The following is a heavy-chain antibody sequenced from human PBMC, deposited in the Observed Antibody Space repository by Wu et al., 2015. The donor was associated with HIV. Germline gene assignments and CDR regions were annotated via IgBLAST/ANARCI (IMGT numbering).Heavy chain of an antibody. CDR3: ARDFCSGGFCHYFFDY. D-gene: IGHD2-15*01. V-gene: IGHV1-2*02. CDR1: SYTFNNYG. Sequence: VQSGAEVKKPGASVKVSCKASSYTFNNYGINWVRQAPGQGLEWMGWINPNSGGTSYAQKFHDRVTMTRDVSMYTVYMELSTLKSDDSAVYYCARDFCSGGFCHYFFDYWGQGALVTVSS. CDR2: INPNSGGT. J-gene: IGHJ4*02.